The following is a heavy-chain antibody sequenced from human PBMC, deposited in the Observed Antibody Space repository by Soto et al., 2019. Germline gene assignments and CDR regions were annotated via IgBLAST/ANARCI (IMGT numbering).Heavy chain of an antibody. J-gene: IGHJ4*02. D-gene: IGHD6-6*01. CDR2: INPNSGGT. Sequence: ASVKVSCKASGYTFTDYYIHWVRQAPGQGLERMGWINPNSGGTNSAQNFQGRVTMTRDTSISTAYMELSRLRSDDTAVYFCAKLGQYSTSAGQLDYWGQGTLVTVSS. CDR3: AKLGQYSTSAGQLDY. V-gene: IGHV1-2*02. CDR1: GYTFTDYY.